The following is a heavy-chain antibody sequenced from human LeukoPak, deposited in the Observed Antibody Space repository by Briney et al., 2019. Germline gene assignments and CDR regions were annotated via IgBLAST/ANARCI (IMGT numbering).Heavy chain of an antibody. CDR3: ARGWSGSYYSHYYYYMDV. CDR2: IIPILGIA. J-gene: IGHJ6*03. Sequence: ASVKVSCKASGGTFSSYTISWVRQAPGQGLEWMGRIIPILGIANYAQKFQGRVTMTRDTSTSTVYMELSRLRSDDTAVYYCARGWSGSYYSHYYYYMDVWGKETTVTVSS. CDR1: GGTFSSYT. D-gene: IGHD1-26*01. V-gene: IGHV1-69*02.